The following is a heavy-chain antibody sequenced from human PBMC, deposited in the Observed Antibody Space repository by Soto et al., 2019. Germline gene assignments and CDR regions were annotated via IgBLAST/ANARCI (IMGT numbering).Heavy chain of an antibody. CDR1: GGSISSGDYY. V-gene: IGHV4-30-4*01. CDR3: ARSMYSTSAQLYYGMDV. D-gene: IGHD6-6*01. Sequence: SETLSLTCTVSGGSISSGDYYWSWIRQPPGKGLEWIGYIYYSGITYYNLSLKSRVTISVDTSKNQLSLKLSSATAADTAVYYCARSMYSTSAQLYYGMDVWGQGTTVTVSS. J-gene: IGHJ6*02. CDR2: IYYSGIT.